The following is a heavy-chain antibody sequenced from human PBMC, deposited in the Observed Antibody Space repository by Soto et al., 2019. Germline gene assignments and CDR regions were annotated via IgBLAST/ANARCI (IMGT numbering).Heavy chain of an antibody. J-gene: IGHJ5*02. V-gene: IGHV3-23*01. Sequence: GESLKISCAASGFKFSNYAMSWVRQAPGKGLEWVSLISATGGGTYYADSVKGRFTISRDNSHNTLYLQVHSLTAEDTAVYYCAKDRRAGGNSAFYFDLWGQGAQVTVS. D-gene: IGHD3-16*01. CDR3: AKDRRAGGNSAFYFDL. CDR1: GFKFSNYA. CDR2: ISATGGGT.